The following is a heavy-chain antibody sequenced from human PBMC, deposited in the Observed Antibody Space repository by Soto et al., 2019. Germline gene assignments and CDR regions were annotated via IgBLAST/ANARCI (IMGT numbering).Heavy chain of an antibody. CDR1: GYTFGTYT. CDR3: ARADYGDDDY. D-gene: IGHD4-17*01. CDR2: IKPHSGST. V-gene: IGHV1-18*01. Sequence: GTSVKVSCKASGYTFGTYTVSWVRQAPGQGLEWMGWIKPHSGSTNYAPKFQGRVAMTTDTSTNTAYMELWSLRSDDTAVYYCARADYGDDDYWGQGTLVTVSS. J-gene: IGHJ4*02.